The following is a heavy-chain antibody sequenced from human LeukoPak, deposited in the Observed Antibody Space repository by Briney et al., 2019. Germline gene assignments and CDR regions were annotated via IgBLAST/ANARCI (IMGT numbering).Heavy chain of an antibody. CDR2: ISYDGSNK. V-gene: IGHV3-30-3*01. J-gene: IGHJ4*02. Sequence: QPGGSLRLSCAASGFTFSSYAMHWVRQAPGKGLEWVAVISYDGSNKYYADSVKGRFTISRDNSKNALYLQMNSLRAEDTAVYYCTRIVGATLDYWGQGTLVTVSS. D-gene: IGHD1-26*01. CDR3: TRIVGATLDY. CDR1: GFTFSSYA.